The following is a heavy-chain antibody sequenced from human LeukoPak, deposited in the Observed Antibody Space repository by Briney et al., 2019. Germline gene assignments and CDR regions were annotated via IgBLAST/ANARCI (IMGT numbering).Heavy chain of an antibody. Sequence: GGSLRLSCVASGFTFHAHGMNWVRQAPGKGLEWVSGITGNGGSICYADSVKGRFAISRDNTKNSLYLQMTSLKVEDTALYYCVKDGSYIAFDIWGLGTMVTVSS. CDR3: VKDGSYIAFDI. CDR2: ITGNGGSI. D-gene: IGHD1-26*01. CDR1: GFTFHAHG. V-gene: IGHV3-20*04. J-gene: IGHJ3*02.